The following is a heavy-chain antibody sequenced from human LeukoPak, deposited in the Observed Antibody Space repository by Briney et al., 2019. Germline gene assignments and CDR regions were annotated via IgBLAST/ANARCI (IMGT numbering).Heavy chain of an antibody. CDR2: ISAYNGNT. V-gene: IGHV1-18*04. D-gene: IGHD5-18*01. Sequence: ASVKVSCKASGYTFSAYYMHWVRQAPGQGLEWMGWISAYNGNTNYAQKLQGRVTMTTDTSTSTAYMELRSLRSDDTAVYYCARVRWIPSPNWFDPWGQGTLVTVSS. CDR3: ARVRWIPSPNWFDP. CDR1: GYTFSAYY. J-gene: IGHJ5*02.